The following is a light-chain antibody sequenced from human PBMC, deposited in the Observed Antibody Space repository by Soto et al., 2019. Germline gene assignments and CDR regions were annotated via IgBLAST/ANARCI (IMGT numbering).Light chain of an antibody. CDR2: GAS. V-gene: IGKV3-20*01. J-gene: IGKJ1*01. Sequence: EIVLTQSPGTLSLSPGERATLSCRASQSVSSTYLAWYQQKPGQAPRLLIYGASSGTTGIPDRFSGSGSGTDFTLTISRLEPEDFAVYYCQQYVSSPWTFGQGTKVEI. CDR3: QQYVSSPWT. CDR1: QSVSSTY.